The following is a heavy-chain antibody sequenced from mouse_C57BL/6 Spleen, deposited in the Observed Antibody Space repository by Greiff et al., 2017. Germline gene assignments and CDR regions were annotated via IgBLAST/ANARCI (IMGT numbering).Heavy chain of an antibody. J-gene: IGHJ3*01. V-gene: IGHV3-6*01. Sequence: EVKLVESGPGLVKPSQSLSLTCSVTGYSITSGYYWNWIRQFPGNKLEWMGYISYDGSNNYNPSLKNRISITRDTSKNQFFLKLNSVTTEDTATYYCARVGDGPWFAYWGQGTLVTVSA. CDR1: GYSITSGYY. CDR2: ISYDGSN. CDR3: ARVGDGPWFAY. D-gene: IGHD2-3*01.